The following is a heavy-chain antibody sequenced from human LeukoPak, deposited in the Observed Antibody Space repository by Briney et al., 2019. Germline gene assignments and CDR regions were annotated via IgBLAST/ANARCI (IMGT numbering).Heavy chain of an antibody. D-gene: IGHD3-3*01. CDR1: GSPFTNDW. V-gene: IGHV5-51*01. CDR2: IYPDDADT. CDR3: ARHEVGGDSSSGYEYYYYMDV. J-gene: IGHJ6*03. Sequence: GASLKISCKASGSPFTNDWIGWVRQMPGKGLEWMGIIYPDDADTKYSPSFQGQVTISVDQSITAAYLQWSSLKASDTAIYYCARHEVGGDSSSGYEYYYYMDVWGKGTAVSVSS.